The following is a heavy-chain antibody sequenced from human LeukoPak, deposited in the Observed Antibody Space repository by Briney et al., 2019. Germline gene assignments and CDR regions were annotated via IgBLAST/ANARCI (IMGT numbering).Heavy chain of an antibody. CDR1: GYTFTSYG. CDR2: ISAYNGNT. CDR3: ARQGVVGSGYYRDFDY. D-gene: IGHD3-22*01. J-gene: IGHJ4*02. V-gene: IGHV1-18*01. Sequence: GASVKVSCKASGYTFTSYGISWVRQAPGQGLEWMGWISAYNGNTNYAQKLQGRVTMTRDTSTSTAYMELKSLTSDDTAVYYCARQGVVGSGYYRDFDYWGQGTLVTVSS.